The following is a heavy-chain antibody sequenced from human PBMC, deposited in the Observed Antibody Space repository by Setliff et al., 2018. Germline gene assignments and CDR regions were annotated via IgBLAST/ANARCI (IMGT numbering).Heavy chain of an antibody. CDR3: ARGGVAAAGRKCVFEY. J-gene: IGHJ4*02. CDR2: INTGGGSA. V-gene: IGHV1-46*01. CDR1: GYTFTSYY. Sequence: ASVKVSCKASGYTFTSYYMYWVRQAPGQGLEWMGTINTGGGSASLVDQFQGRVTMTRDTSTSTIYLELNSLTSDDTAVYYCARGGVAAAGRKCVFEYWGQGTQVTGSS. D-gene: IGHD6-13*01.